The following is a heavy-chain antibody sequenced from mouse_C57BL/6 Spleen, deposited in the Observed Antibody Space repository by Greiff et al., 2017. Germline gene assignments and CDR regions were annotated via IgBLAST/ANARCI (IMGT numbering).Heavy chain of an antibody. J-gene: IGHJ3*01. CDR3: ARYYDYGAWFAY. CDR2: INPGDGDT. CDR1: GYAFSSSW. Sequence: VQLQQSGPELVKPGASVKISCKASGYAFSSSWMNWVKQRPGKGLEWIGRINPGDGDTNYNGKFKGKATLTADKSSSTAYMQLSSLTSEDSAVYFCARYYDYGAWFAYWGQGTLVTVSA. D-gene: IGHD2-4*01. V-gene: IGHV1-82*01.